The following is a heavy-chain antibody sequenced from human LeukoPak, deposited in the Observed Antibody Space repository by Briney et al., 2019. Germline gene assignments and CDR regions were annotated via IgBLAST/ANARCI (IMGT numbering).Heavy chain of an antibody. CDR1: GFTFSRYA. CDR2: ISYDGSNK. CDR3: ARDTSGLDY. V-gene: IGHV3-30-3*01. J-gene: IGHJ4*02. Sequence: GGSLRLSCAASGFTFSRYAMHWVRQAPGKGLEWVALISYDGSNKYYTDSVRGRFTISRDNSKNTLYLQMNTLRPEDTAVYYCARDTSGLDYWGQGTLVTVSS. D-gene: IGHD3-3*01.